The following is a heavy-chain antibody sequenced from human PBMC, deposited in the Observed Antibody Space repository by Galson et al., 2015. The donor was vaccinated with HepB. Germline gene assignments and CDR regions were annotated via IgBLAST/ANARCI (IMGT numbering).Heavy chain of an antibody. Sequence: SVKVSCKASGYSFSNYGINWVRQAPGQGLEWMGSIRVYNGNTDYAQKLQGRVTMTTDTSTSTAYMELRSLRSEDTAVYYCARVPAGEIIVVVPAATAWGQGTLVTVSS. CDR3: ARVPAGEIIVVVPAATA. D-gene: IGHD2-2*01. CDR1: GYSFSNYG. V-gene: IGHV1-18*01. J-gene: IGHJ5*02. CDR2: IRVYNGNT.